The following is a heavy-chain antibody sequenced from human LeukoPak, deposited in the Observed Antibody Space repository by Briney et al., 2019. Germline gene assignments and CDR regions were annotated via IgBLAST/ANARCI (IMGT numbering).Heavy chain of an antibody. D-gene: IGHD6-19*01. V-gene: IGHV4-34*01. CDR1: GGSFSGYY. CDR3: ARRTRAVAGNNWFDP. Sequence: SETLSLTCAAYGGSFSGYYWSWIRQPPGKGLEWIGEINHSGSTNYNPSLKSRVTISVDTSKNQFSLKLSSVTAADTAVYYCARRTRAVAGNNWFDPWGQGTLVTVSS. CDR2: INHSGST. J-gene: IGHJ5*02.